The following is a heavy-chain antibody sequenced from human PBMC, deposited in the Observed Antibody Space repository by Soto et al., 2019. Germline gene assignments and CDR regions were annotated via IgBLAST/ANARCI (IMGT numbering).Heavy chain of an antibody. D-gene: IGHD3-22*01. CDR1: GFTFSSYA. J-gene: IGHJ4*02. CDR2: ISYDGSNK. CDR3: ARDGEVPDYYDSSGSRGNFDY. Sequence: PGGSLRLSCAASGFTFSSYAMHWVRQAPGKGLEWVAVISYDGSNKYYADSVKGRFTISRDNSKNTLYLQMNSLRAEDTAVYYCARDGEVPDYYDSSGSRGNFDYWGQGTLVTVSS. V-gene: IGHV3-30-3*01.